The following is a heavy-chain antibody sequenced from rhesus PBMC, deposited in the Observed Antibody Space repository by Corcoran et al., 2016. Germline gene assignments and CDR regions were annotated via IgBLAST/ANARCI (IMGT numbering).Heavy chain of an antibody. D-gene: IGHD3-28*01. V-gene: IGHV4-165*02. CDR3: ARFSGYYPNFDY. J-gene: IGHJ4*01. Sequence: QVQLQESGPGQVKPSETLSLTCSVSGGSISGHYYNWLRQPTGKGLEWIGYIGGRNGISYSTASLNVRVAISTDTSKNQFSLKLTSVTAADTAVYYCARFSGYYPNFDYWGQGVLVTVSS. CDR2: IGGRNGIS. CDR1: GGSISGHY.